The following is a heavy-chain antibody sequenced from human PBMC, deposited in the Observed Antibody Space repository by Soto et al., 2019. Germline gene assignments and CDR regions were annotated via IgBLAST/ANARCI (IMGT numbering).Heavy chain of an antibody. CDR2: IKQDESDK. Sequence: PGGPLRLSCAVSGFRFRDYWMSWARQAPGKGLEWVANIKQDESDKYYVDSVKGRFTISRDNSRNTLHLQMNSLRAEDTAVYYCAKDGDSISRNKPLDYWGQGTLVTVSS. V-gene: IGHV3-7*03. J-gene: IGHJ4*02. D-gene: IGHD3-22*01. CDR1: GFRFRDYW. CDR3: AKDGDSISRNKPLDY.